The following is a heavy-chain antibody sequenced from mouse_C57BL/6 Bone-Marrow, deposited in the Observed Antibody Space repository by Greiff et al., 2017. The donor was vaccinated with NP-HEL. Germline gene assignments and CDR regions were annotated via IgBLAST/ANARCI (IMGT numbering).Heavy chain of an antibody. J-gene: IGHJ2*01. V-gene: IGHV1-63*01. CDR2: IYPGGGCT. Sequence: VKLQQSGAELVRPGTSVKMSCKASGYTFTNYWIGWAKQRPGHGLEWIGDIYPGGGCTNYNEKFKGKATLTADKSSSTAYMQFSSLTSEDSAIYYCARRYYGNFHFDYWGQGTTLTVSS. CDR1: GYTFTNYW. D-gene: IGHD2-1*01. CDR3: ARRYYGNFHFDY.